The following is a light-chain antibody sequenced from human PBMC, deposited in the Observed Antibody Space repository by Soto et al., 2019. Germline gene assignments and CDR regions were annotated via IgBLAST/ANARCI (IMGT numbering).Light chain of an antibody. J-gene: IGKJ4*01. Sequence: EMVLTQSPGALSLSPGERATLSCRASQSVSSSFLAWYQQKPGQAPRLLIYGASSMATGIPESFSGSGSGTDFTLSISRLEPVAFAVSYCHPYDCSPLTFGGGTAVVIK. CDR3: HPYDCSPLT. CDR2: GAS. V-gene: IGKV3-20*01. CDR1: QSVSSSF.